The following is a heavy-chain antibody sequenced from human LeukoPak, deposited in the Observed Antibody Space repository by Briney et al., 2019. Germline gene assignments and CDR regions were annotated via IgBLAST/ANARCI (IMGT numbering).Heavy chain of an antibody. CDR1: GYTFTSYG. J-gene: IGHJ4*02. CDR3: ATCLEQQLAQLDY. CDR2: ISAYNGNT. Sequence: ASVKVSCKASGYTFTSYGISWVRQAPGQGLEWMEWISAYNGNTNYAQKLQGRVTMTTDTSTSTAYMELRSLRSDGTAVYYCATCLEQQLAQLDYWGQGTLVTVSS. D-gene: IGHD6-13*01. V-gene: IGHV1-18*01.